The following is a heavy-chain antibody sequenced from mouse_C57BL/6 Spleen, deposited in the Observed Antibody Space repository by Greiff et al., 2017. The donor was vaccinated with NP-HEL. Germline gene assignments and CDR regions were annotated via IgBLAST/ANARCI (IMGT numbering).Heavy chain of an antibody. Sequence: DVMLVESGGGLVQPGGSLKLSCAASGFTFSDYYMYWVRQTPEKRLEWVAYISNGGGSTYYPDTVKGRFTISRDNAKNTLYLQMSRLKSEDTAMYYCAGTVVESHYAMDYWGQGTSVTVSS. CDR3: AGTVVESHYAMDY. D-gene: IGHD1-1*01. CDR1: GFTFSDYY. CDR2: ISNGGGST. V-gene: IGHV5-12*01. J-gene: IGHJ4*01.